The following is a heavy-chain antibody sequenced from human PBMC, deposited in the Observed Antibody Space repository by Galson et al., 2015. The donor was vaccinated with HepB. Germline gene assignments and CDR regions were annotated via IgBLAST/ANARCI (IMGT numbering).Heavy chain of an antibody. CDR1: GFTVSSKY. CDR2: IYTDDST. CDR3: ARSRIVGATGPDY. Sequence: SLRLSCAASGFTVSSKYMSWVRQAPGKGLEWVSVIYTDDSTRYADSVKGRFTISRDKSKNTLYLQMNSLRAEDTAVYYCARSRIVGATGPDYWGQGTLVTVPS. D-gene: IGHD1-26*01. J-gene: IGHJ4*02. V-gene: IGHV3-66*01.